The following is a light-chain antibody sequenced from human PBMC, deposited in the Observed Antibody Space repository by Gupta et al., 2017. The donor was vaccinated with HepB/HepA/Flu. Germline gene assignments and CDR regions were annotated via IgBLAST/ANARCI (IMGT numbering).Light chain of an antibody. Sequence: DVVMTQSPLSLPVTLGQPASISCTSSQSLVQTNGNTYLDWFQQRPSQSPRRLIYQGSKRDSAVPDTFSGSGSGTDFTLKIIRVVAEDVGVYYCSQDKHWPHSFGQGTKLEIE. CDR3: SQDKHWPHS. J-gene: IGKJ2*03. CDR1: QSLVQTNGNTY. V-gene: IGKV2-30*02. CDR2: QGS.